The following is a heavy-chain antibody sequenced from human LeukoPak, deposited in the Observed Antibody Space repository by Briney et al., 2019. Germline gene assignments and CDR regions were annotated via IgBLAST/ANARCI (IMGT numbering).Heavy chain of an antibody. CDR1: GGSISSNNW. V-gene: IGHV4-4*02. Sequence: SSETLSLTCAVSGGSISSNNWWGWVRQPPGKGLEWIGEIYHSGSPNYNPSLKSRVTISVGKSRNHFSLNLGSVTAADTAVYYCARVNINNWHSCDYWGQGTLVTVSS. CDR2: IYHSGSP. J-gene: IGHJ4*02. CDR3: ARVNINNWHSCDY. D-gene: IGHD1-1*01.